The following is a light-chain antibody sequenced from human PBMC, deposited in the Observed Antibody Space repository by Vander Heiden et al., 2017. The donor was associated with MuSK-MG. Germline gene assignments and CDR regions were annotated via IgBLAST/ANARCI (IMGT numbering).Light chain of an antibody. Sequence: QSALTQPPSASGSRGQSVTISCTGTSSDVGGYNYVSWYQQHPGTAHKLVFFEVTRRSAGVPDRCSASKAGTTASTTASGLKDEEDADYYSGPYAGSNNLVFGGGTKLTVL. J-gene: IGLJ2*01. CDR2: EVT. CDR1: SSDVGGYNY. CDR3: GPYAGSNNLV. V-gene: IGLV2-8*01.